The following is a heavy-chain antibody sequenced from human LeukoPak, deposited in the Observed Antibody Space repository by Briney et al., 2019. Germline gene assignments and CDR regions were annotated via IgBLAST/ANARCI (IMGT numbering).Heavy chain of an antibody. D-gene: IGHD2-2*01. J-gene: IGHJ4*02. CDR2: IWYDGSNK. CDR3: ARAYCSSTSCFLFDY. CDR1: GFTFSSYG. Sequence: GGSLRLSCAASGFTFSSYGMHWVRQAPGKGLEWVAVIWYDGSNKYYADSVKGRFTISRDNSKNTLYLQMNSLRAGDTAVYYCARAYCSSTSCFLFDYWGQGTLVTVSS. V-gene: IGHV3-33*01.